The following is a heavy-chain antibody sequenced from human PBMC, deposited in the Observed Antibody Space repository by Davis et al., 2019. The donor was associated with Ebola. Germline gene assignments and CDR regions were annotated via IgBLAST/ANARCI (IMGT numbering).Heavy chain of an antibody. D-gene: IGHD2-15*01. Sequence: GESLKISCAASGFTFSDYYMSWIRQAPGKGLEWVSYISSSSSYTNYADSVKGRFTISRDNAKNSLYLQMNSLRAEDTAVYYCARNVGYCSGGSCPGYYYYYYMDVWGKGTTVTVSS. CDR3: ARNVGYCSGGSCPGYYYYYYMDV. CDR1: GFTFSDYY. V-gene: IGHV3-11*06. CDR2: ISSSSSYT. J-gene: IGHJ6*03.